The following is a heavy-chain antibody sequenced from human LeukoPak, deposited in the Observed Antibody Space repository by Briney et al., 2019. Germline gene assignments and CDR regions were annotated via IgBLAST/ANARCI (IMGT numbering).Heavy chain of an antibody. CDR2: ISYDGSNK. CDR3: ASPIFYDYVWGSFDY. D-gene: IGHD3-16*01. CDR1: GFTFSSYA. Sequence: GGSLRLSCAASGFTFSSYAMHWVRQAPGKGLEWVAVISYDGSNKYYADSVKGRFTISRDNSKNTLYLQMNSLRAEDTAVYYCASPIFYDYVWGSFDYWGQGTLVTVSS. J-gene: IGHJ4*02. V-gene: IGHV3-30-3*01.